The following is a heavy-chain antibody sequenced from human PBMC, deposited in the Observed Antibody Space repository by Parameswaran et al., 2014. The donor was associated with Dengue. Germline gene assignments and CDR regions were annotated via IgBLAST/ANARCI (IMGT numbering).Heavy chain of an antibody. V-gene: IGHV4-59*01. CDR3: ARAFWGVAGTFWFDP. J-gene: IGHJ5*02. Sequence: WIRQPPGKGLEWIGYIYYSGSTNYNPSLKSRVTISVDTSKNQFSLKLSSVTAADTAVYYCARAFWGVAGTFWFDPWGQGTLVTVSS. CDR2: IYYSGST. D-gene: IGHD6-19*01.